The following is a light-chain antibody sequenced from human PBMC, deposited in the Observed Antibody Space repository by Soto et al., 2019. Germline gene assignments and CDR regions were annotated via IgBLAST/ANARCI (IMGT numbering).Light chain of an antibody. Sequence: QSVLTQPASVSGSPGQSITISCTGTNSDVGSYDLVSWYQQHPGKAPKLMIFEVNKRPSGVFNRFSGSKSGNTASLTISGLQAEDESDYYCCSYAGGSTYVLFGGGTKLTVL. CDR3: CSYAGGSTYVL. CDR1: NSDVGSYDL. J-gene: IGLJ3*02. V-gene: IGLV2-23*02. CDR2: EVN.